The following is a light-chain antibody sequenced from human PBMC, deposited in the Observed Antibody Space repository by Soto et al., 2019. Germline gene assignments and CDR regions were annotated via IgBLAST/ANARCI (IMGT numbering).Light chain of an antibody. Sequence: QSVLTQPPSVSGTPGQRVTISCSGSSSNIGSNTVTWYQQLPGTAPKVLIYSNNQRPSGVPDRFSGSKSGTSASLAISGLQSEDEADYYCAAWDDSLNGPVFGGGAKLTVL. CDR2: SNN. CDR1: SSNIGSNT. CDR3: AAWDDSLNGPV. V-gene: IGLV1-44*01. J-gene: IGLJ2*01.